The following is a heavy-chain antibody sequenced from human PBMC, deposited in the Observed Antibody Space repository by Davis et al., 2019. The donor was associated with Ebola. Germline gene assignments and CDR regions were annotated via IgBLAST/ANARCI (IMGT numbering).Heavy chain of an antibody. CDR3: TTGCSSTSCYRTYYYYYMDV. D-gene: IGHD2-2*01. V-gene: IGHV3-15*01. CDR1: GFTFSNAW. CDR2: IKSKTDGGTT. Sequence: GESLKISCAASGFTFSNAWMSWVRQAPGKGLEWVGRIKSKTDGGTTDYAAPVKGRFTISRDDSKNTLYLQMNSLKTEDTAVYYCTTGCSSTSCYRTYYYYYMDVWGKGTTVTVSS. J-gene: IGHJ6*03.